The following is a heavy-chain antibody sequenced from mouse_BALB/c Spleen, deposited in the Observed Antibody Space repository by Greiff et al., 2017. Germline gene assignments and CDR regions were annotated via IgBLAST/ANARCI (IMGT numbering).Heavy chain of an antibody. CDR2: IYPGDGDT. Sequence: SGAELARPGASVKLSCKASGYTFTSYWMQWVKQRPGQGLEWIGAIYPGDGDTRYTQKFKGKATLTADKSSSTAYMQLSSLASEDSAVYYCARDYRYEGYYYAMDYWGQGTSVTVSS. D-gene: IGHD2-14*01. J-gene: IGHJ4*01. V-gene: IGHV1-87*01. CDR1: GYTFTSYW. CDR3: ARDYRYEGYYYAMDY.